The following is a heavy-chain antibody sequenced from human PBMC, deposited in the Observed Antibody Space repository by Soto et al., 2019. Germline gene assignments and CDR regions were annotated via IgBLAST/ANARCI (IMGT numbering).Heavy chain of an antibody. D-gene: IGHD6-6*01. CDR1: GGTFSSYA. CDR2: IIPIFGTA. V-gene: IGHV1-69*13. J-gene: IGHJ6*02. CDR3: ARWKYSSSSGEQYYYYYGMDV. Sequence: GASVKVSCKASGGTFSSYAISWVRQAPGQGLEWMGGIIPIFGTANYAQKFQGRVTITADESTSTAYMELSSLRPEDTAVYYCARWKYSSSSGEQYYYYYGMDVWGQGTTVTVSS.